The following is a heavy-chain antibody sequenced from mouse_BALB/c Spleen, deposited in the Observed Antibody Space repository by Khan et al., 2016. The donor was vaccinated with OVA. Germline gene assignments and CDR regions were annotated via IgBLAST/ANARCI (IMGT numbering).Heavy chain of an antibody. Sequence: LQQSGSELVRPGASVKLSCKASGYTFTSYWMHWVKQRHGQGLEWIGNIYPGSGSTNYDEMFKSKGTLTVDTSSSTAYMHLSSPTSEDSAVYYCTRGCYYGKSLCAYWGQGTLVTVSA. D-gene: IGHD2-1*01. CDR2: IYPGSGST. CDR1: GYTFTSYW. V-gene: IGHV1S22*01. CDR3: TRGCYYGKSLCAY. J-gene: IGHJ3*01.